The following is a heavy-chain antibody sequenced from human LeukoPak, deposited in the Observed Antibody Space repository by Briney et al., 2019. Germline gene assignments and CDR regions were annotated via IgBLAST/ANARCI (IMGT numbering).Heavy chain of an antibody. CDR3: ARSHSGYDHPPY. CDR1: GFTFSSYA. V-gene: IGHV3-30*01. Sequence: GGSLGLSCEASGFTFSSYAMHWVRQAPGKGLEWVAVISYDGSNKYYADSVKGRFTISRDNSKNTLYLQMNSLRAEDTAVYYCARSHSGYDHPPYWGQGTLVTVSS. D-gene: IGHD5-12*01. CDR2: ISYDGSNK. J-gene: IGHJ4*02.